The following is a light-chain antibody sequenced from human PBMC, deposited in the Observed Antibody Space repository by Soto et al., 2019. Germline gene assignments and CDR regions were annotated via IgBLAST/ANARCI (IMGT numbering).Light chain of an antibody. CDR1: QSVSSN. J-gene: IGKJ1*01. CDR3: LQYNNWPRT. CDR2: GAS. V-gene: IGKV3-15*01. Sequence: EIVMTRSPATLSVSPGERATLSCRASQSVSSNLAWYQQKTGQAPRLLIYGASTRATGIPARFSGSGSGTEFTLTVSSLQSEDFAVYYCLQYNNWPRTFGQGTKVEIK.